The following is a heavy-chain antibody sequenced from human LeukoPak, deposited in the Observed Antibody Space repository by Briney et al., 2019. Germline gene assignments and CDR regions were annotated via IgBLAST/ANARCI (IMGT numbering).Heavy chain of an antibody. D-gene: IGHD2-21*02. J-gene: IGHJ5*02. V-gene: IGHV1-2*02. CDR2: INPNSGGT. Sequence: ASVKVSCKASGYTVTGYYIHWVRQAPGQGLEWMGWINPNSGGTNYAQKFQGRVTMTRDTSISTAYMELSRLTSDDTAVYYCARVVTAPFDPWGQGILVTVSS. CDR3: ARVVTAPFDP. CDR1: GYTVTGYY.